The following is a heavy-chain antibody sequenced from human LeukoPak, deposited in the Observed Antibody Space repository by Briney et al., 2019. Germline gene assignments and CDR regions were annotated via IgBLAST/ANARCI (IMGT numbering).Heavy chain of an antibody. CDR3: AKDIRVAAAGLDY. Sequence: PGGSLRLSCAAYGFTFDDYSMHWVRHAPGKGMEWVSLITWDGGSTYYADSVKGRFTISRDNSKNSLYLQMNSLRTEDTALYYCAKDIRVAAAGLDYWGQGTLVTVSS. CDR2: ITWDGGST. D-gene: IGHD6-13*01. CDR1: GFTFDDYS. J-gene: IGHJ4*02. V-gene: IGHV3-43*01.